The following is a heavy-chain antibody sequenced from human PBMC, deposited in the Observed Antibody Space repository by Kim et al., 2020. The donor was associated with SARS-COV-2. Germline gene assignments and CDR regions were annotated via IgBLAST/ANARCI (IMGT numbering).Heavy chain of an antibody. Sequence: GGSLRLSCAASGFTFSSYSMNWVRQAPGKGLEWVSYISSSSSTIYYADSVKGRFTISRDNAKNSLYLQMNSLRDEDTAVYYCARGPESHYDFWSGYSNWFDPWGQGTLVTVSS. V-gene: IGHV3-48*02. CDR3: ARGPESHYDFWSGYSNWFDP. CDR1: GFTFSSYS. J-gene: IGHJ5*02. D-gene: IGHD3-3*01. CDR2: ISSSSSTI.